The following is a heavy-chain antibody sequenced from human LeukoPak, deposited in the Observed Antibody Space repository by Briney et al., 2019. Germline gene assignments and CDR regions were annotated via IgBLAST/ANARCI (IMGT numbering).Heavy chain of an antibody. Sequence: GGSLRLSCAASGFTFSSYWMSWVRQAPGKGLEWVANIKQDGSEKYYVDSVKGRFTISRDNSKNTLYLQMNSLRAEDTAVYYCARDLFQGVATAFDIWGQGTMVTVSS. D-gene: IGHD5-12*01. CDR1: GFTFSSYW. J-gene: IGHJ3*02. CDR2: IKQDGSEK. V-gene: IGHV3-7*03. CDR3: ARDLFQGVATAFDI.